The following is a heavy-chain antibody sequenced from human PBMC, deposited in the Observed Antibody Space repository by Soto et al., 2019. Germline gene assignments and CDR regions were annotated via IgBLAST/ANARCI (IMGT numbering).Heavy chain of an antibody. V-gene: IGHV3-11*06. D-gene: IGHD2-15*01. Sequence: PGGSLRLSCAASGFTFSDYYMSWIRQAPGKGLEWVSYISSSSSYTNYADSVKGRFTISRDNAKNSRYLQMNSLRAEDTAVYYCARDLDIVVVVAATGAFDIWGQGTMVTVSS. CDR2: ISSSSSYT. CDR3: ARDLDIVVVVAATGAFDI. CDR1: GFTFSDYY. J-gene: IGHJ3*02.